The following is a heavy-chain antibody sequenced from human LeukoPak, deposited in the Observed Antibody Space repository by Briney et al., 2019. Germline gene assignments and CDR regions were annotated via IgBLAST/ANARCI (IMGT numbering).Heavy chain of an antibody. J-gene: IGHJ4*02. CDR3: ARVVDGYNPSFDY. CDR2: IYYSGST. V-gene: IGHV4-61*05. D-gene: IGHD5-24*01. Sequence: SETLSLTCTVSGGSISSSSYYWGWIRQPPGKGLEWIGYIYYSGSTNYNPSLKSRVTISVDTSKNQFSLKLSSVTAADTAVYYCARVVDGYNPSFDYWGQGTLVTVSS. CDR1: GGSISSSSYY.